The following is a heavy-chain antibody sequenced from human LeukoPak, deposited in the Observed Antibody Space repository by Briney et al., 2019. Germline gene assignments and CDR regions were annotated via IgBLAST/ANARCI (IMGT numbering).Heavy chain of an antibody. V-gene: IGHV5-51*01. J-gene: IGHJ4*02. D-gene: IGHD3-22*01. CDR2: IYPGDSDT. Sequence: GESLKISCKGSGYHFTNYWIGWVRQMPGKGLEWMGIIYPGDSDTRYSPSFQGQVTISADKSISTAYLQWSSLKASDTAMYYCARSSGYYYDSSVYYGDYWGQGTLVTVSS. CDR1: GYHFTNYW. CDR3: ARSSGYYYDSSVYYGDY.